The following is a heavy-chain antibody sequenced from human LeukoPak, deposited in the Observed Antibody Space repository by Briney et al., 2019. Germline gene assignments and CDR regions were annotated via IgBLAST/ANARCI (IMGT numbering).Heavy chain of an antibody. CDR2: IYYSGGT. J-gene: IGHJ4*02. Sequence: SETLSLTCTVSGASISSSNYYWGWIRQPPGKGLEWIGSIYYSGGTYYNLSLKSRVTISVDTSKNQFSLKLSSVTAADTAVYYCARYFVVRGKGFDSWGQGTLVTVSS. V-gene: IGHV4-39*07. CDR1: GASISSSNYY. D-gene: IGHD3-10*01. CDR3: ARYFVVRGKGFDS.